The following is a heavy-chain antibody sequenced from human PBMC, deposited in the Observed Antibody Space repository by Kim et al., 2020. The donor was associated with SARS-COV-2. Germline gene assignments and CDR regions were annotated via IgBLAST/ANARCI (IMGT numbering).Heavy chain of an antibody. CDR2: IKQDGSEK. CDR3: AATSTY. V-gene: IGHV3-7*03. D-gene: IGHD1-26*01. Sequence: GGSLRLSCEASGFDFRSSWMNWVRQAPGKGLEWVANIKQDGSEKKYVDSVKGRFTISRDNAKNSLYLQMSSLGVDDTAVYYCAATSTYWGQGALVTVSS. J-gene: IGHJ4*02. CDR1: GFDFRSSW.